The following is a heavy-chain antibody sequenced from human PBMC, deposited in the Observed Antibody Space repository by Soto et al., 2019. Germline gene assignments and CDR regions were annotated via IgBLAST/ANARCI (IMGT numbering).Heavy chain of an antibody. CDR2: IVPIVDTS. Sequence: QVQLVQSGAEVRQPASSVKVSCKTSGGTFSSYAISWVRQAPGQGLEWMGGIVPIVDTSTYAQKFQGRVTITADASTSTAYMELSSLRSDDTAIYYCVRVVAIPGAPDNWGQGTLVTVSS. V-gene: IGHV1-69*12. CDR1: GGTFSSYA. J-gene: IGHJ4*02. CDR3: VRVVAIPGAPDN. D-gene: IGHD6-6*01.